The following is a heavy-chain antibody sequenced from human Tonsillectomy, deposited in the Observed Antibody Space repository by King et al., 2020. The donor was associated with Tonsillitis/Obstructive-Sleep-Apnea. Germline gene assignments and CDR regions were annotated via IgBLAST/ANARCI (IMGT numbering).Heavy chain of an antibody. Sequence: DVQLVESGGGLVQPGGSLRLSCAASGFTFSSIWMTWVRQAPGKGLEWVANIKEEGSEKNYVDSVKGRLTISRDNAKKSLYLQMNSLRAEDTAVYYCARVFDYYASSGYRSFDIWGQGTMVTVSP. D-gene: IGHD3-22*01. CDR3: ARVFDYYASSGYRSFDI. CDR2: IKEEGSEK. J-gene: IGHJ3*02. V-gene: IGHV3-7*03. CDR1: GFTFSSIW.